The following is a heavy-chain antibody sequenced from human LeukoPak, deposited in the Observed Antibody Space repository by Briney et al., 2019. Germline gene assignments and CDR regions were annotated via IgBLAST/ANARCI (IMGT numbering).Heavy chain of an antibody. CDR2: IYYSGST. V-gene: IGHV4-59*01. Sequence: PSETLSLTCTVSGGSISSYYWSWIRQPPGKGLEWIGYIYYSGSTNYNPSLKSRVTISVDTSKNQFSLKLSSVTAADTAVYYCARLIRGASYGGGGMDVWGQGTTVTVSS. J-gene: IGHJ6*02. CDR1: GGSISSYY. CDR3: ARLIRGASYGGGGMDV. D-gene: IGHD4-23*01.